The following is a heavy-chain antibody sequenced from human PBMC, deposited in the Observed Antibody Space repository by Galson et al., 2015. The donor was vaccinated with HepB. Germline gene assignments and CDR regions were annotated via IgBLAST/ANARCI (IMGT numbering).Heavy chain of an antibody. CDR1: GYMFSSYG. J-gene: IGHJ3*02. Sequence: SVKVSCKASGYMFSSYGINWVRQAPGKGLEWMGGFDPEDGETVYAQNLQGRVTITEDTATDTAFMELSSLTSEDTAVYYCATYSGSYWGPFDIWGQGTMVTVSS. D-gene: IGHD1-26*01. CDR3: ATYSGSYWGPFDI. CDR2: FDPEDGET. V-gene: IGHV1-24*01.